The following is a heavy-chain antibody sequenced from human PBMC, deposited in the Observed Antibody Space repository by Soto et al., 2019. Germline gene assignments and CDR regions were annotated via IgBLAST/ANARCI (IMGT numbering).Heavy chain of an antibody. CDR2: ISYDGSNK. J-gene: IGHJ6*02. Sequence: VAVISYDGSNKYYADSVKGRFTISRDNSKNTLYLQMNSLRAEDTAVYYCAKDQLPYDFWSGHYYYYGMDVWGQGTTVTVSS. CDR3: AKDQLPYDFWSGHYYYYGMDV. V-gene: IGHV3-30*18. D-gene: IGHD3-3*01.